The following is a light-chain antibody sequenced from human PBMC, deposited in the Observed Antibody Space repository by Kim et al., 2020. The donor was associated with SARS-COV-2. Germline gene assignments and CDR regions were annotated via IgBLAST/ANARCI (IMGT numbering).Light chain of an antibody. CDR2: LNSDGRH. Sequence: ASVKLTCTLSSGHRSYAIAWPQQQPEKGPRYLMKLNSDGRHSKGDGIPDRFSGSSSGAERYLTISSLQSEDEADYYCQTWGTGIRVFGGGTQLTVL. CDR1: SGHRSYA. V-gene: IGLV4-69*01. CDR3: QTWGTGIRV. J-gene: IGLJ3*02.